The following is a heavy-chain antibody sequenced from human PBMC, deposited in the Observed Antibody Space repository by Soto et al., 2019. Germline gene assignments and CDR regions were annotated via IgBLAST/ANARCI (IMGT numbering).Heavy chain of an antibody. CDR3: ARGHSTDCSNGVCSFFYNHEMDV. CDR1: GYSFTDYH. CDR2: INPKSGGT. J-gene: IGHJ6*02. Sequence: ASVKVSCKASGYSFTDYHIHWVRQAPGQGLEWLGRINPKSGGTSAAQKFQGWVTMTRDRSISTVYMELTRLRSDDTAVYFCARGHSTDCSNGVCSFFYNHEMDVWGQGTTVTVSS. D-gene: IGHD2-8*01. V-gene: IGHV1-2*04.